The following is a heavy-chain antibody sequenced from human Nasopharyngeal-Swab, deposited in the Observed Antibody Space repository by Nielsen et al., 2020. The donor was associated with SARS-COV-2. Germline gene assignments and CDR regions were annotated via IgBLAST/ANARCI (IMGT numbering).Heavy chain of an antibody. CDR1: GFTFSSYA. D-gene: IGHD3-10*01. V-gene: IGHV3-30*04. CDR2: ISYDGSNK. Sequence: GESLEISCAASGFTFSSYAMHWVRQAPGKGLEWVAVISYDGSNKYYADSVKGRFTISRDNSKNTLYLQMNSLRAEDTAVYYCARDPNYYGSGSHYGMDVWGQGTTVTVSS. CDR3: ARDPNYYGSGSHYGMDV. J-gene: IGHJ6*02.